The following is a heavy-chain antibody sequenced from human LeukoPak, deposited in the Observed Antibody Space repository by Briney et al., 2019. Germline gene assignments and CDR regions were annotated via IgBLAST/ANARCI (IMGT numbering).Heavy chain of an antibody. Sequence: ASVKVSCKASGYTFTSYAMHWVRQAPGQRREWMGWINAGNGNTKYSQEFQGRVTITRDTSASTAYMELSSLRSEDMAVYYCARSYDSSGYYHLFDYWGQGTLVTVSS. D-gene: IGHD3-22*01. V-gene: IGHV1-3*03. CDR3: ARSYDSSGYYHLFDY. J-gene: IGHJ4*02. CDR1: GYTFTSYA. CDR2: INAGNGNT.